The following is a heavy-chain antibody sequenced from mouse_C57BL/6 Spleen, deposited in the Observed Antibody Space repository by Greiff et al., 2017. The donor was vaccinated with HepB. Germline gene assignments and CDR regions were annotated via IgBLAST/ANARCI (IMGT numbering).Heavy chain of an antibody. V-gene: IGHV1-82*01. D-gene: IGHD3-3*01. J-gene: IGHJ1*03. Sequence: VQLQQSGPELVKPGASVKISCKASGYAFSSSWMNWVKQRPGKGLEWIGRIYPGDGDTNYNGKFKGKATLTADKSSSTAYMQLSSLTSEDSAVYFCARRLGQGYFDVWGTGTTVTVSS. CDR1: GYAFSSSW. CDR2: IYPGDGDT. CDR3: ARRLGQGYFDV.